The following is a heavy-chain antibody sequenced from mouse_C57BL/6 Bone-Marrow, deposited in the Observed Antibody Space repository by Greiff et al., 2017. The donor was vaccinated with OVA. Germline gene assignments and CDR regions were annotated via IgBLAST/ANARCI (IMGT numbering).Heavy chain of an antibody. V-gene: IGHV5-17*01. CDR2: ISSGSSTI. Sequence: EVNVVESGGGLVKPGGSLKLSCAASGFTFSDYGMHWVRQAPEKGLEWVAYISSGSSTIYYADTVKGRFTISRDNAKNTLFLQMTSLRSEDTAMYYCARRHYYGSSDYAMDYWGQGTSVTVSS. D-gene: IGHD1-1*01. CDR1: GFTFSDYG. J-gene: IGHJ4*01. CDR3: ARRHYYGSSDYAMDY.